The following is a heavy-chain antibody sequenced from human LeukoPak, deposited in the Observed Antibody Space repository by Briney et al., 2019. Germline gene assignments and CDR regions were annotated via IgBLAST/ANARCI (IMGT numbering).Heavy chain of an antibody. V-gene: IGHV3-21*01. D-gene: IGHD3-22*01. CDR1: GFTFSSYS. Sequence: GGSLRLSCAASGFTFSSYSMNWVRQAPGKGLEWVSSISSSSSYIYYADSVKGRFTISRDNAKNSLYLQMNSLRAEDTAVYYCARDRESSYDSSGYYYVDAFDIWGQGTMVTVSS. CDR2: ISSSSSYI. J-gene: IGHJ3*02. CDR3: ARDRESSYDSSGYYYVDAFDI.